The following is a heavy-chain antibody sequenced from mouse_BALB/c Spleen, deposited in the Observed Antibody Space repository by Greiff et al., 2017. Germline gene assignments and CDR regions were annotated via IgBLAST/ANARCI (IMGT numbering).Heavy chain of an antibody. CDR2: IYPGSGST. J-gene: IGHJ1*01. V-gene: IGHV1S22*01. CDR1: GYTFTSYW. Sequence: LQQPGSELVRPGASVKLSCKASGYTFTSYWMHWVKQRHGQGLEWIGNIYPGSGSTNYDEKFKSKGTLTVDTSSSTAYMHLSSLTSEDSAVYYCTRMGIGVRYWYFDVWGAGTTVTVSS. D-gene: IGHD2-14*01. CDR3: TRMGIGVRYWYFDV.